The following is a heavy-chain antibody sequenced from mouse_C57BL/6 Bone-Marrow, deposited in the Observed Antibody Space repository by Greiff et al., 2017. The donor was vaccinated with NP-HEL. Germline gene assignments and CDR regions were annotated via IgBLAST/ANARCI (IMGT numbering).Heavy chain of an antibody. D-gene: IGHD1-1*01. V-gene: IGHV1-52*01. CDR2: IDTSDSET. CDR3: ARARGLLLRFAWFAY. CDR1: GYTFTSYW. J-gene: IGHJ3*01. Sequence: QVQLKQPGAELVRPGSSVKLSCKASGYTFTSYWMHWVKQRPIQGLEWIGNIDTSDSETHYNQKFKDKATLTVDKSSSTAYMQLSSLTSEDSAVYYCARARGLLLRFAWFAYWGQGTLVTVSA.